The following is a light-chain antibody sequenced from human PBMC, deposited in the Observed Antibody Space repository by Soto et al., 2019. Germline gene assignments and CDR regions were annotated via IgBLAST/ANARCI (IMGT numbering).Light chain of an antibody. CDR2: WAS. V-gene: IGKV4-1*01. CDR1: LCLLYSSNGKNY. Sequence: DIVLTQASDSLALSLVWRAPIKFKPSLCLLYSSNGKNYLAWYQQKTGQPPHMXIYWASTRKSGVPARLSGSGSGTDLNLTISRLQAEDVAVYYCQKYDTLPITCGQGTRLEIK. CDR3: QKYDTLPIT. J-gene: IGKJ5*01.